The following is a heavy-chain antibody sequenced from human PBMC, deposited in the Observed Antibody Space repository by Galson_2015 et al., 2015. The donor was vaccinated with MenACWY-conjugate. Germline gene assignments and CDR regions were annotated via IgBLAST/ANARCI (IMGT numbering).Heavy chain of an antibody. D-gene: IGHD2-21*02. CDR3: ARARDCCFDV. CDR1: GFTFSNHC. V-gene: IGHV3-7*01. CDR2: IKQNGSKK. Sequence: SLRLSCAAYGFTFSNHCMTWVRQAPGKGLEWVSTIKQNGSKKYYVDSVKGRFTISRDNSKNTLSLQMNSLRAEDTAVYYCARARDCCFDVWGQGTTVTVSS. J-gene: IGHJ6*02.